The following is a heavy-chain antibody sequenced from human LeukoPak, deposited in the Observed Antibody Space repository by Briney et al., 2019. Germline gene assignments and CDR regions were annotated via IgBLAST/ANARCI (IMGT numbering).Heavy chain of an antibody. CDR3: VLSLATGYSSSSANWFDP. CDR1: GGSISSGGYY. V-gene: IGHV4-30-2*01. J-gene: IGHJ5*02. Sequence: PSETLSLTCTVSGGSISSGGYYWSWIRQPPGKGLGWIGYIYHSGSTYYNPSLKSRVTISVDRSKNQFSLKLSSVTAADTAVYYCVLSLATGYSSSSANWFDPWGQGTLVTVSS. D-gene: IGHD6-13*01. CDR2: IYHSGST.